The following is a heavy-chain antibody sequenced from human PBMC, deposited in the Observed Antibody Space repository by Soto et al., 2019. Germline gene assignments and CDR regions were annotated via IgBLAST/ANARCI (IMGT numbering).Heavy chain of an antibody. CDR2: ISWNSGSI. Sequence: DVQLVESGGGLVQPGRSLRLSCAASGFTFDDYAMHWVRQAPGKGLEWVSGISWNSGSIGYADSVKGRFTISRDNAKNSLYLQMNSLRAEDTALYYCAKGGLLWFGELMMPFDYWGQGTLVTVSS. J-gene: IGHJ4*02. CDR1: GFTFDDYA. CDR3: AKGGLLWFGELMMPFDY. V-gene: IGHV3-9*01. D-gene: IGHD3-10*01.